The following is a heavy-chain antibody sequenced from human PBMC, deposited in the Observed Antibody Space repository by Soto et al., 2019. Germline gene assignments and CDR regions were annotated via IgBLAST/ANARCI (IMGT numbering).Heavy chain of an antibody. J-gene: IGHJ4*02. CDR2: VIPILGTA. Sequence: QVQLVQSGAEVKKPGSSVKVSCTASGGSLRNSVTSWVRQAPAQRLEWMGGVIPILGTANYAQKFQGRVTMTADEATSTAYMDLRSLSPDDTAVYYCARLGHPGHWGPGTLVIVSS. CDR1: GGSLRNSV. V-gene: IGHV1-69*01. CDR3: ARLGHPGH.